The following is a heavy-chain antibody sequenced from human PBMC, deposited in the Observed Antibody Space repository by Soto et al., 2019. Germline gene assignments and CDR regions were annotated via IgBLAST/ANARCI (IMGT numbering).Heavy chain of an antibody. J-gene: IGHJ6*02. V-gene: IGHV1-69*12. CDR2: IIPIFGTA. CDR3: ASGDYDFWSGPGGGMDV. CDR1: GGTFSSYA. Sequence: QVQLVQSGAEVKKPGSSVKVSCKASGGTFSSYAISWVRQAPGQGLEWMGGIIPIFGTANYAQKFQGRVTITADESTSTAYMELSSLRSEDTAVYYCASGDYDFWSGPGGGMDVWSQGTTVTVSS. D-gene: IGHD3-3*01.